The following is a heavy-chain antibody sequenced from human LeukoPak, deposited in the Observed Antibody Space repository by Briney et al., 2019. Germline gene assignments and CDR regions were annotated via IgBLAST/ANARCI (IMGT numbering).Heavy chain of an antibody. J-gene: IGHJ4*02. Sequence: PGGSLRLSCPASGFAFSSYSMSWFRQAPGKGLEWVSYIGSSDFTIYYADSVKGRFTISRDNASNSLYLQMNSLRDEDTAMYYCARDRYNVDWGQGTLVSVSS. D-gene: IGHD1-14*01. CDR1: GFAFSSYS. V-gene: IGHV3-48*02. CDR3: ARDRYNVD. CDR2: IGSSDFTI.